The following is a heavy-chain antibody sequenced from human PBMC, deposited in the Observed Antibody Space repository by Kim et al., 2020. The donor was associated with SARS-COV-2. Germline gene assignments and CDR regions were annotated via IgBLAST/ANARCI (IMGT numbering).Heavy chain of an antibody. V-gene: IGHV3-30-3*01. CDR1: GLSFDSSA. CDR2: ISYDGRNK. CDR3: ARGNYYESVSLSDYYNGMDV. J-gene: IGHJ6*02. D-gene: IGHD3-10*01. Sequence: GGSPRLSCVASGLSFDSSAMNWVRQAPGKGLEWVAVISYDGRNKEYADSVKGRFSVSRDNSKSTLYLQMSSLRVEDTAVYYCARGNYYESVSLSDYYNGMDVWGQGTTVTVSS.